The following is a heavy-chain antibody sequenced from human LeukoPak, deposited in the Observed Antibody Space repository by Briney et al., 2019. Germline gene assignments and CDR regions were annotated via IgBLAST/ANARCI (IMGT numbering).Heavy chain of an antibody. D-gene: IGHD4-17*01. V-gene: IGHV1-2*02. CDR3: ARGGYGDSGDWYFDL. CDR2: IDPNSGGT. J-gene: IGHJ2*01. CDR1: GYTFTSYY. Sequence: ASVKVSCKASGYTFTSYYMHWVRQAPGQGLEWMGWIDPNSGGTNYAQKFQGRVTMTRDTSISTAYMELSRLRSDDTAVYYCARGGYGDSGDWYFDLWGRGTLVTVSS.